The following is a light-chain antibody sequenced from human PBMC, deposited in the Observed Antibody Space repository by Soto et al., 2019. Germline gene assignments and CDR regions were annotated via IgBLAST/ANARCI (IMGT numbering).Light chain of an antibody. CDR1: SSDVGGYNY. CDR3: TSYTSRSTIEV. J-gene: IGLJ1*01. CDR2: EVS. V-gene: IGLV2-14*01. Sequence: QSVLTQPASVSGSPGQSITISCTGTSSDVGGYNYVSWYQQHPGKAPKLMIYEVSNRPLGVSNRFSGSKSGNTASLTISGLEGEDEADYYCTSYTSRSTIEVFGNGTKVTV.